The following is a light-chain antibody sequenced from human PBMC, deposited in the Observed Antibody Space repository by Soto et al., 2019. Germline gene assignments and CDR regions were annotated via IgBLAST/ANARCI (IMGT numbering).Light chain of an antibody. CDR2: DAS. V-gene: IGKV3-11*01. Sequence: EIVLTQSPGTLSLSPGERATLSCRASQSVSSNYLAWYQQRPGQATRLLVYDASNRATGIPARFSGSGSGTDFTLTISSLEVEDFAIYYCQQRSNWPPITFGQGTRLEI. CDR3: QQRSNWPPIT. J-gene: IGKJ5*01. CDR1: QSVSSNY.